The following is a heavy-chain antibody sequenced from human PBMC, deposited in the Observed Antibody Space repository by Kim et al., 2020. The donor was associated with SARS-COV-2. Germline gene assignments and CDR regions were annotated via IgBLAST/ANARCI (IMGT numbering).Heavy chain of an antibody. Sequence: GRFTISRDNAKNSLYLQMNSLRAEDTAVYYCARVRVGSRTYYYDSSGYPSWGQGTMVTVSS. V-gene: IGHV3-11*06. J-gene: IGHJ3*01. CDR3: ARVRVGSRTYYYDSSGYPS. D-gene: IGHD3-22*01.